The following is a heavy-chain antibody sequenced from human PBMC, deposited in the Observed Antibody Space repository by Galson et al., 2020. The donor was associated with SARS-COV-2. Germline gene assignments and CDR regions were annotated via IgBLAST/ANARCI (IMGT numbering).Heavy chain of an antibody. CDR1: GASMSSYY. CDR3: ARGFYADSWYPVLDY. J-gene: IGHJ4*02. CDR2: IYYSGIT. D-gene: IGHD6-13*01. V-gene: IGHV4-59*12. Sequence: ASETLSLTCTVSGASMSSYYWSWIRQPPGKALEWIGYIYYSGITKYKPSLNSRVTISLDTSKNQFSLKLTSATAADTAVYYCARGFYADSWYPVLDYWGQGTLVTVSS.